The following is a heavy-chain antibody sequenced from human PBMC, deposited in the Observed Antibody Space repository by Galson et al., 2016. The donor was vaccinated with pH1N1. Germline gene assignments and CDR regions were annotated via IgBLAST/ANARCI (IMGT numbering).Heavy chain of an antibody. CDR3: ARPAEQQWLVILPFGY. J-gene: IGHJ4*02. Sequence: SVKVSCKASGYTFITYYIHWVRQAPGQGLEWLGIINPSGVSTTYAQKFQGRVTMTRDTSTSTVYMELSSLRAEDTAVYYCARPAEQQWLVILPFGYWGQGILVTVSS. D-gene: IGHD6-19*01. CDR1: GYTFITYY. CDR2: INPSGVST. V-gene: IGHV1-46*01.